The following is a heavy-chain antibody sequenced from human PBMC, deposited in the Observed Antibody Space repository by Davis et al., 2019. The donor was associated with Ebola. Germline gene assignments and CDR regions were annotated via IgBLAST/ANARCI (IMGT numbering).Heavy chain of an antibody. CDR2: IYHKGTT. Sequence: PSETLSLTCTVSGGSLSGYFWSWIRQPPGKGLEWIGYIYHKGTTKYNASLKSRVSISLDTSKNKFSLKLTSVIAADTAVYYCAREGMGWFDPWGQGTLVTVSS. V-gene: IGHV4-59*01. J-gene: IGHJ5*02. CDR3: AREGMGWFDP. CDR1: GGSLSGYF. D-gene: IGHD2-8*01.